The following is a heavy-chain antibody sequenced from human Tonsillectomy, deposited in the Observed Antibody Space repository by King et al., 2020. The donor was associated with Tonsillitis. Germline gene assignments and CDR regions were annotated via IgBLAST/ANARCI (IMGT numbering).Heavy chain of an antibody. CDR3: AKELGIVQVVFGNPLGLDV. V-gene: IGHV3-23*04. CDR2: ISGSGDST. J-gene: IGHJ6*02. CDR1: GFTFSSYG. Sequence: VQLVESGGRLVQPGGSLRLSCAASGFTFSSYGMNWVRQAPGKGLEWVSGISGSGDSTYYADSVKGRITISRDNSKNTLYLQMNSLRAEDTAVYYCAKELGIVQVVFGNPLGLDVWGQGTTVTVSS. D-gene: IGHD2-8*01.